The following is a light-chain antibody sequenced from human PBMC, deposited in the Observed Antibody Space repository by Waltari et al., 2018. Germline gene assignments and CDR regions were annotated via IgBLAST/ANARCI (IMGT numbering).Light chain of an antibody. J-gene: IGLJ2*01. CDR3: SSYAGSNKLI. Sequence: QSALTQPPSASGSPGQTVIISCTGTSSDIGAYKYVSWYQQIPGRAPALIIYEVDRRPPGVPDRFAGSKSDNTASLTVAGLQTEDEGYYYCSSYAGSNKLIFGGVTKLTVL. CDR1: SSDIGAYKY. CDR2: EVD. V-gene: IGLV2-8*01.